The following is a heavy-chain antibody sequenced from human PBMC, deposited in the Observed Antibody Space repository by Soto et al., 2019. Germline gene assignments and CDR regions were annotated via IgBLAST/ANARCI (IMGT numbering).Heavy chain of an antibody. D-gene: IGHD2-15*01. V-gene: IGHV4-30-4*01. CDR1: GVAISSDDHY. CDR2: IYYSGST. CDR3: ARHQAKGTATNVDVFDY. J-gene: IGHJ4*02. Sequence: SETLSLTCTVSGVAISSDDHYWTWIRQSPGKCLEWIGYIYYSGSTYYNPSLKSRVTISVDTSKNQFSLKLSSVTAADTAVYYCARHQAKGTATNVDVFDYWGQGTLVTVYS.